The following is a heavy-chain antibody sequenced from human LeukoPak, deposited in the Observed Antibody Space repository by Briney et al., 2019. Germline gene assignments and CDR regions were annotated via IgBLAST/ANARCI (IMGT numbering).Heavy chain of an antibody. J-gene: IGHJ5*02. CDR2: FDPEDGET. Sequence: APVKVSCKVSGYTLTELSMHWVRQAPGKGLEWMGGFDPEDGETIYAKKFQGRVTMTEDTSTDTAYMELSSLRSEDTAVYYCATRYSYGQTRWFDPWGQGTLVTVSS. V-gene: IGHV1-24*01. CDR3: ATRYSYGQTRWFDP. CDR1: GYTLTELS. D-gene: IGHD5-18*01.